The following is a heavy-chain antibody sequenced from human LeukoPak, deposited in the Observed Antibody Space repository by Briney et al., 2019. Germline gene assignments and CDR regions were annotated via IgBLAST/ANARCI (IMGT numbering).Heavy chain of an antibody. CDR2: ISYDESNK. J-gene: IGHJ5*02. CDR1: GFTFRSYG. D-gene: IGHD4-17*01. V-gene: IGHV3-30*18. CDR3: AKDLLGDYDDA. Sequence: GRSLRLSCVASGFTFRSYGMHWVRQAPGKGLEWVAVISYDESNKYYADSVKGRFTISRDNSKNTLYLQMNSLRTEDTAMYYCAKDLLGDYDDAWGQGTLVTVSS.